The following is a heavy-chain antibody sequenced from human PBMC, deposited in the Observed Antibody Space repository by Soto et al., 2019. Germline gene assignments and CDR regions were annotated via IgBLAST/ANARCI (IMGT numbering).Heavy chain of an antibody. CDR2: ISAYNGNT. Sequence: QVQLVQSGAEVKKPGASVKVSCKASGYTFTSYGISWVRQAPGHGLEWMGWISAYNGNTNYAQKLQGRVTMTTDTSTSTAYMELRSLRSDDTAVYYCARDGIVVVPAATNYYYYGMDVWGQGTTVTVSS. D-gene: IGHD2-2*01. V-gene: IGHV1-18*04. CDR1: GYTFTSYG. CDR3: ARDGIVVVPAATNYYYYGMDV. J-gene: IGHJ6*02.